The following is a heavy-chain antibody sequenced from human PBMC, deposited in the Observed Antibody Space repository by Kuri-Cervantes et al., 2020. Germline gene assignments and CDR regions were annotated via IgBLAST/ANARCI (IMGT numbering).Heavy chain of an antibody. Sequence: GESLKISCAASGITFSSYSMNWVRQAPGKGLEWVSYISSSSSTIYYADSVKGRFTISKDNAKNSLYLQMNSLRDEDTAVYYCARDKRTTQRADYYCGMDVWGQGTTVTVSS. D-gene: IGHD4-11*01. CDR3: ARDKRTTQRADYYCGMDV. CDR1: GITFSSYS. V-gene: IGHV3-48*02. CDR2: ISSSSSTI. J-gene: IGHJ6*02.